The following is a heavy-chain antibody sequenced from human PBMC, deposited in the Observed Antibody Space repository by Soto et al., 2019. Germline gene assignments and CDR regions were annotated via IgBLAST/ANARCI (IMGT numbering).Heavy chain of an antibody. V-gene: IGHV4-31*03. CDR2: IYYSGST. J-gene: IGHJ6*03. D-gene: IGHD2-21*02. CDR1: GGSISSGGYY. Sequence: QVQLQESGPGLVKPSQTLSLTCTVSGGSISSGGYYWSWIRQHPGKGLEWIGYIYYSGSTYYNPSLKSRVPLSVDPSKNRFSLKLSPVTAADTAVYYCARALPGMYYSSSYMDVWAKGPRSPSP. CDR3: ARALPGMYYSSSYMDV.